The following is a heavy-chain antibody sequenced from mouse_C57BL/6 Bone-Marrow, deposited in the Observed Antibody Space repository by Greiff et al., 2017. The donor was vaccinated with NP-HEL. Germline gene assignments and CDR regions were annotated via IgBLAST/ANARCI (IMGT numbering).Heavy chain of an antibody. J-gene: IGHJ4*01. CDR2: IDPEIGDT. V-gene: IGHV14-4*01. CDR3: TDDGYYVYYAMDY. D-gene: IGHD2-3*01. Sequence: EVQLQQSGAELVRPGASVKLSCTASGFNIKDDYMHWVKQRPEQGLEWIGWIDPEIGDTEYASKFQGKATITADTSSNTAYLQLSSLTSEDTAVYYCTDDGYYVYYAMDYWGQGTSVTVSS. CDR1: GFNIKDDY.